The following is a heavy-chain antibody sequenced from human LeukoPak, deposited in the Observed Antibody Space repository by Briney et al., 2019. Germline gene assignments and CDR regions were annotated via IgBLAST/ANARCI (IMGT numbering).Heavy chain of an antibody. V-gene: IGHV4-59*01. D-gene: IGHD4-23*01. CDR2: LYNTRNT. CDR1: GFTFSSYG. Sequence: GTLRLSCAASGFTFSSYGMSWVRQPPGKGLEWIGYLYNTRNTYYNPSLKSRVTISVDTSKNQFSLKVSSVTAADTAVYYCAREKNGNEPFDYWGQGTLVTVSS. J-gene: IGHJ4*02. CDR3: AREKNGNEPFDY.